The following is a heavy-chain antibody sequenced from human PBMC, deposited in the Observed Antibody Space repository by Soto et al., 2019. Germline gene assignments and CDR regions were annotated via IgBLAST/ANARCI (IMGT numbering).Heavy chain of an antibody. CDR1: GFTFSSFG. CDR3: ARDGQQTSPYSLYV. D-gene: IGHD6-13*01. V-gene: IGHV3-33*01. Sequence: QVQLVESGGGVVQPGRSLRLSCAASGFTFSSFGMHWVRQAPGKGLEWVAFIWSDGSNKYYVDSVKGRFAISRDSSKNTVYLQMNSLRAEDTAVYYCARDGQQTSPYSLYVWGQGTMVIVSS. CDR2: IWSDGSNK. J-gene: IGHJ3*01.